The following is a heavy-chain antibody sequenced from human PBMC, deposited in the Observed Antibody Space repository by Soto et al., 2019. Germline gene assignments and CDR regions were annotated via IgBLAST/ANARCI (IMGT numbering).Heavy chain of an antibody. Sequence: SGPTLVNPTQTLTLTCTFSGFSLSTSGVGVGWIRQPPGKALEWLALIYWDDDKRYSPSLKSRLTITKDTSKNQVVLTMTNMDPVDTATYYCAHRGYYDSSGYSVLGYFDYWGQGTLVTVSS. V-gene: IGHV2-5*02. D-gene: IGHD3-22*01. CDR3: AHRGYYDSSGYSVLGYFDY. CDR1: GFSLSTSGVG. J-gene: IGHJ4*02. CDR2: IYWDDDK.